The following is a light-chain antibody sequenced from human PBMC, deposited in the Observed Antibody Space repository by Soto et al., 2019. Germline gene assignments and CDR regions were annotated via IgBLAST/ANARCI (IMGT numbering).Light chain of an antibody. Sequence: EIVMTQSPATLSMSPGERATLSCRASQSVRSNLAWYHQKPGQAPRLLIYGASTRATGIPARFSGSGSGTESTLTINSLQSEDFVVYYCQQYDNWPPTFGQGTRLDIQ. V-gene: IGKV3D-15*01. CDR1: QSVRSN. J-gene: IGKJ5*01. CDR2: GAS. CDR3: QQYDNWPPT.